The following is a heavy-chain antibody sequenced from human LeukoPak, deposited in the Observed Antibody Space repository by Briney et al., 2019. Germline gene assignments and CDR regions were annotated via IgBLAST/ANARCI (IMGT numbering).Heavy chain of an antibody. D-gene: IGHD2-15*01. J-gene: IGHJ4*02. CDR2: ISNDRGNR. Sequence: GGSLRLSCVASGFTSGFTFSYYAMHWVRQAPGKGLEWVAFISNDRGNRYFANSVKGRFTISRDNSKNTVYLQMNSLGAEDTAVYYCADSDGYYYDVWGQGTLVTVS. V-gene: IGHV3-30-3*01. CDR3: ADSDGYYYDV. CDR1: GFTFSYYA.